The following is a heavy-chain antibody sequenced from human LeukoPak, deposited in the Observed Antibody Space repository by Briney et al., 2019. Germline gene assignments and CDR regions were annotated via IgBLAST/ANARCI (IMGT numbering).Heavy chain of an antibody. J-gene: IGHJ5*02. CDR1: GDSISTYY. Sequence: SETLSLTCTVSGDSISTYYWSWIRQPPGKGLEWIGYIYYSGGTNYNPSLKSRVTISVDTSKNQFSLKLSSVTAADAAVYYCARHVEAAYNWFDPWGQGTLVTVSS. CDR3: ARHVEAAYNWFDP. CDR2: IYYSGGT. D-gene: IGHD6-25*01. V-gene: IGHV4-59*08.